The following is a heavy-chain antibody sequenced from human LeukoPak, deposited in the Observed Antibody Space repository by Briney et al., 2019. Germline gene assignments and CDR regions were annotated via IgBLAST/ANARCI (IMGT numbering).Heavy chain of an antibody. V-gene: IGHV1-2*06. Sequence: ASVKVSCKASGYTFTGYYMHWVRQAPGQGLEWMGRINPNSGGTNYAQKFQGRVTMTRDTSISTAYMELSRLRSDDTAVYYCARSLLAVAGPMGPSYWGQGTLVTVSS. D-gene: IGHD6-19*01. J-gene: IGHJ4*02. CDR2: INPNSGGT. CDR1: GYTFTGYY. CDR3: ARSLLAVAGPMGPSY.